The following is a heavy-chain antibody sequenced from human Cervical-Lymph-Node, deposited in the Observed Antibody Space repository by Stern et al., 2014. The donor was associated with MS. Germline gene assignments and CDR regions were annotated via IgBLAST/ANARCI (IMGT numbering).Heavy chain of an antibody. J-gene: IGHJ4*02. D-gene: IGHD4-17*01. CDR2: ICPGDSDT. Sequence: EVQLVESGAEVKKPGESLKISCKGSGYSFTANWIAWVRQMPGNGLEWMGIICPGDSDTRYSPSFQGQVTISADKSISTAYLQWSSLKASDTAMYYCARDYGDYAFDYWGQGTLVTVSS. CDR3: ARDYGDYAFDY. CDR1: GYSFTANW. V-gene: IGHV5-51*01.